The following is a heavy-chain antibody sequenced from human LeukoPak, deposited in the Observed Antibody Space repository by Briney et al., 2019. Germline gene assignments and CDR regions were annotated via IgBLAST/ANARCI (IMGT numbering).Heavy chain of an antibody. CDR2: ISYDGSNK. D-gene: IGHD2-21*01. Sequence: PGGSLRLSCAASGFTFSSYAMHWVRQAPGKGLEWVAVISYDGSNKYYADSVKGRFTISRDNSKNTLYLQMNSLRAEDTAVYYCASALCGGDCYSYYYFDYWGQGTLVTVSS. CDR1: GFTFSSYA. CDR3: ASALCGGDCYSYYYFDY. J-gene: IGHJ4*02. V-gene: IGHV3-30-3*01.